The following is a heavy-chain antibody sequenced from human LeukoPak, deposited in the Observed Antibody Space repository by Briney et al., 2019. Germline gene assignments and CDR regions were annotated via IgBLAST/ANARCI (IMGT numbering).Heavy chain of an antibody. CDR3: ARLANDYGDLYFDY. CDR2: IYYSGNT. J-gene: IGHJ4*02. CDR1: GGSISSSSYY. D-gene: IGHD4-17*01. Sequence: PSETLSLTCTVSGGSISSSSYYWGWIRQPPEKGLEWIGTIYYSGNTYYNPSLKSRVTISLDTSKNQFSLKLSSVTAADTAVYYCARLANDYGDLYFDYWGQGTLVTVSS. V-gene: IGHV4-39*01.